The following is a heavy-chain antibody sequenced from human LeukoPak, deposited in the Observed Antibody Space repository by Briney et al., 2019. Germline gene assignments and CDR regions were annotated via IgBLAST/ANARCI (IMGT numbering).Heavy chain of an antibody. Sequence: GGSLRLSCAASGFTFSSYSLSWVRQAPGKGLEWDSSISSSSSYIYYADSVKGRFTISRDNAKNSLFLQMNSLRAEDTAVYYCARDGRGDYCSGGSCLTFDPWGQGTLVTVSS. D-gene: IGHD2-15*01. CDR3: ARDGRGDYCSGGSCLTFDP. CDR2: ISSSSSYI. CDR1: GFTFSSYS. V-gene: IGHV3-21*01. J-gene: IGHJ5*02.